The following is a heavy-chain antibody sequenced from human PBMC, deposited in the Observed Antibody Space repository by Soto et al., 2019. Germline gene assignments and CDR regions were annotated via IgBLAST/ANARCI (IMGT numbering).Heavy chain of an antibody. V-gene: IGHV3-21*01. D-gene: IGHD2-8*01. CDR1: GFTFSSYS. CDR2: ISSSSSYI. J-gene: IGHJ1*01. Sequence: EVQLVESGGGLVKPGGSLRLSCAASGFTFSSYSMNWVRQAPGKGLEWVSSISSSSSYIYYADSVKGRFTISRDNAKNSLYLQMNSLRAEDTAVYYCARDLGTRRYFQHCGQGTLVTVSS. CDR3: ARDLGTRRYFQH.